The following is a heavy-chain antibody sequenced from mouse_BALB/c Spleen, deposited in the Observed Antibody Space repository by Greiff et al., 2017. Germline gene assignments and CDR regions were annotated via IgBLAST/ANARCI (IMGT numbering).Heavy chain of an antibody. J-gene: IGHJ4*01. CDR1: GFNIKDYY. Sequence: VQLQQSGAELVRPGALVKLSCKASGFNIKDYYMHWVKQRPEQGLEWIGWIDPENGNTIYDPKFQGKASITADTSSNTAYLQLSSLTSEDTAVYYCARWGYDGYAMDYWGQGTSVTVSS. CDR2: IDPENGNT. CDR3: ARWGYDGYAMDY. D-gene: IGHD2-2*01. V-gene: IGHV14-1*02.